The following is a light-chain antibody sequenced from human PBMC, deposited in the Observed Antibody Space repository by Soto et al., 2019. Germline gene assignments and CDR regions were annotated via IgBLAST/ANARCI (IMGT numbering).Light chain of an antibody. Sequence: EIVMTQSPATLSVSPGERATLSCRASQSVSSNLAWYQQRPGQAPRLLIHGASTRATGIPVRFSGSGSGTEFTLTISSLQSEDFAVYYCQQYNDWPMYTVGQGTKLEIK. CDR1: QSVSSN. CDR2: GAS. V-gene: IGKV3-15*01. CDR3: QQYNDWPMYT. J-gene: IGKJ2*01.